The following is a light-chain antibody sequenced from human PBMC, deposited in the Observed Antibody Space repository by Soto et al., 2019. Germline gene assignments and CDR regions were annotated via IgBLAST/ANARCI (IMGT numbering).Light chain of an antibody. CDR3: QQYYRYPYT. CDR1: QGISSY. Sequence: AIRMTPSPSSLSASTGDRVTITCRASQGISSYLAWYQQNPGKATKLLIYAASTLQSGVPSRFRGSGSGTDFTLTCSCLQSEDFATYYCQQYYRYPYTFGQGTKLEIK. CDR2: AAS. J-gene: IGKJ2*01. V-gene: IGKV1-8*01.